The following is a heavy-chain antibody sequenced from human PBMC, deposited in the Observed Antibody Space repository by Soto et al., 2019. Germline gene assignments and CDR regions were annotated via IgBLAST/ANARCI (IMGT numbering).Heavy chain of an antibody. CDR2: ISWDGSNK. CDR3: ARSGCGGDCYHHRLGYFYL. Sequence: QVQLVESGGGVVQPGRSLRLSCAASGFTFSSYGMHWVRQAPGKGLEWVAVISWDGSNKYYADSVKGRFTISRDNSKNTLYLQRNSLTAEDTAVYYCARSGCGGDCYHHRLGYFYLWGRGTLVTVSS. D-gene: IGHD2-21*02. V-gene: IGHV3-30*03. CDR1: GFTFSSYG. J-gene: IGHJ2*01.